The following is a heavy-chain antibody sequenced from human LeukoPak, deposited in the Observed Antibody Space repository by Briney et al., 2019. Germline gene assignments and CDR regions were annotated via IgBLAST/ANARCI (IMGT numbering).Heavy chain of an antibody. CDR3: ARAYSSSWHYWYFDL. V-gene: IGHV3-48*04. CDR2: ISSSSSTI. J-gene: IGHJ2*01. Sequence: SGGSLRLSCAASGFTFSSYSMNWVRQAPGKGLEWVSYISSSSSTIYYADSVKGRFTISRDNAKNSLYVQMNSLRAEDTAVYYCARAYSSSWHYWYFDLWGRGTLVTVSS. D-gene: IGHD6-13*01. CDR1: GFTFSSYS.